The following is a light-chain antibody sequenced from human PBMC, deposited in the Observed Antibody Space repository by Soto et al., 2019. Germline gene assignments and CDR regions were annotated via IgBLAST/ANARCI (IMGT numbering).Light chain of an antibody. V-gene: IGKV3-11*01. Sequence: EIVLTQSPATLTLSPGERATLSCRASQSVGNNLPWYQQKPGQAPGLLIYEASTRATGIPARFSGSGSGTDFTLSISSLEPEDFAVYYCQQHANWPLTFGGGTKVEIK. CDR1: QSVGNN. J-gene: IGKJ4*01. CDR2: EAS. CDR3: QQHANWPLT.